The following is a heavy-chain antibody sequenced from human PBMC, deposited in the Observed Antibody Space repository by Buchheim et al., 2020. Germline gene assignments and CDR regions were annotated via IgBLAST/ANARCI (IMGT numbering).Heavy chain of an antibody. V-gene: IGHV1-46*01. J-gene: IGHJ6*02. CDR3: ARDRIHGSSWYPDLDYGMDV. D-gene: IGHD6-13*01. CDR2: INPSGGST. CDR1: GYTFTSYY. Sequence: QVQLVQSGAEVKKPGASVKVSCKASGYTFTSYYMHWVRQAPGQGLEWMGIINPSGGSTSYAQKFQGRVTMTRETTTSTVYMELSSLRSEDTAVYYCARDRIHGSSWYPDLDYGMDVWGQGTT.